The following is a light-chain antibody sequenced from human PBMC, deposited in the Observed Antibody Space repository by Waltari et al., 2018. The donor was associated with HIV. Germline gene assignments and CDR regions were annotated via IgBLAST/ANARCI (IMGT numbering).Light chain of an antibody. V-gene: IGLV2-14*01. Sequence: QSALTQPASVSGSPGQSITISCTGTSSDVGGYNYVSWYQQHPGKAPKLMIYDVSKRPSGVSNRFSGSKSGNTASLTISGLQAEDEADYYCSSYTSSSVLFGGGTKVTVL. CDR3: SSYTSSSVL. CDR1: SSDVGGYNY. J-gene: IGLJ2*01. CDR2: DVS.